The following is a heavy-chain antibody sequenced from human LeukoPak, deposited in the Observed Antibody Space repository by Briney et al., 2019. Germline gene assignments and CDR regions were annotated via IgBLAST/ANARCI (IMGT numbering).Heavy chain of an antibody. D-gene: IGHD4-17*01. Sequence: SETLSLTCTVSGGSISSGGYFWSWIRQPAGKGLEWIGRIYTSGSTNYNPSLNSRVTISVDTSTNQFSLRLTSVTAADTAVYYCARGTYGDYAEFDYWGQGTLVTVSS. CDR3: ARGTYGDYAEFDY. J-gene: IGHJ4*02. CDR2: IYTSGST. CDR1: GGSISSGGYF. V-gene: IGHV4-61*02.